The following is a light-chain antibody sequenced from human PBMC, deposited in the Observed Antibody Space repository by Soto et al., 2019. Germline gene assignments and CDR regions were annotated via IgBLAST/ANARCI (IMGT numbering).Light chain of an antibody. CDR2: KAS. CDR3: QQYNSPYT. CDR1: QTISSW. J-gene: IGKJ2*01. Sequence: DIQMTQSPSTLSASVGDRVTITCRASQTISSWLAWYQQKPGKAPKLLIYKASSIESGVPSRFSGSGSGTEVTLTISSLQPDDFETYYCQQYNSPYTFGQGTKLEIK. V-gene: IGKV1-5*03.